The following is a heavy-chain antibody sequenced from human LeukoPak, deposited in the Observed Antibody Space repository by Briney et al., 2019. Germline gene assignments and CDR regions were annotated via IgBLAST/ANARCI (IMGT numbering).Heavy chain of an antibody. CDR3: ASLSIKIDGLVARIGAFDM. CDR1: GYTFITSY. D-gene: IGHD3-3*01. CDR2: INPIDGNT. J-gene: IGHJ3*02. Sequence: GASVKVSCKTSGYTFITSYTHWVRQAPGQGLEWMGMINPIDGNTNRPQKFRGRLTVTRDTSTSTVYMELSSLGSEDSAMYFCASLSIKIDGLVARIGAFDMWGQGTMVIVSS. V-gene: IGHV1-46*01.